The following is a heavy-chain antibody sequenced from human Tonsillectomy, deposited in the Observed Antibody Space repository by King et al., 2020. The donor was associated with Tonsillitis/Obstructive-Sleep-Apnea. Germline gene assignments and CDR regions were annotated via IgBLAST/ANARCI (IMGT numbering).Heavy chain of an antibody. CDR3: ASGSSGWYWNYYYYMDV. CDR2: IYSGGST. CDR1: GFTVSSNY. Sequence: VQLVESGGGLVQPGGSLRLSCAASGFTVSSNYMSWVRQAPGKGLEWVSVIYSGGSTYYADSVKGRLTISRDNSKNTLYLQMNSLRAEDTAVYYCASGSSGWYWNYYYYMDVWGKGTTVTVSS. D-gene: IGHD6-19*01. V-gene: IGHV3-66*01. J-gene: IGHJ6*03.